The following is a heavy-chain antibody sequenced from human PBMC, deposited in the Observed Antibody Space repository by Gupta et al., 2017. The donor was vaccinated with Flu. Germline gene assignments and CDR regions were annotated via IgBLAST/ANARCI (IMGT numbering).Heavy chain of an antibody. V-gene: IGHV3-23*01. J-gene: IGHJ4*02. CDR3: AKAPPDCSSTSCYPYHFGY. D-gene: IGHD2-2*01. Sequence: WVRLAPRKGLEWVSTISGSGGSTYYADSVKGRFTISRDNSKNTLYLKMKSLRAEDTAVHYGAKAPPDCSSTSCYPYHFGYRGQGTLVTVSS. CDR2: ISGSGGST.